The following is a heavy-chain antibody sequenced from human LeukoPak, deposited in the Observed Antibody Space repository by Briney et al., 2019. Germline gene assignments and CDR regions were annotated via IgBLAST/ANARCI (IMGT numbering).Heavy chain of an antibody. CDR1: GFTVSSYA. V-gene: IGHV3-23*01. Sequence: GGSLRLSCAASGFTVSSYAMSWVRQAPGKGLEWVSAIRGSGGSTYYADTVKGRFTISRDNSKNTLYLQTNSLSAEDTAVYYCAKDLGYCSSTSCFLDYWGQGTLVTVSS. J-gene: IGHJ4*02. D-gene: IGHD2-2*01. CDR3: AKDLGYCSSTSCFLDY. CDR2: IRGSGGST.